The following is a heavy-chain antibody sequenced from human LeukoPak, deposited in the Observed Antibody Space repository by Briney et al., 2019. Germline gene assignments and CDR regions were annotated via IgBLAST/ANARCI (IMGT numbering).Heavy chain of an antibody. D-gene: IGHD6-6*01. CDR2: ISSDGSST. J-gene: IGHJ4*02. CDR1: VFTLRKHW. CDR3: ARDQRVTGRPDIDY. Sequence: GGSLRLSCAASVFTLRKHWMHGVPQTPEKRLLCVSRISSDGSSTTYAASVKGRFTISRDNAKNTLYLQMNNLRAEDTAMYYCARDQRVTGRPDIDYWGQGTLVIVSS. V-gene: IGHV3-74*03.